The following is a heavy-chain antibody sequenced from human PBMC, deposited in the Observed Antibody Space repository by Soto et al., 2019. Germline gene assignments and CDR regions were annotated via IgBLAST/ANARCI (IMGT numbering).Heavy chain of an antibody. Sequence: SETLSLTCTVSGGSISGGVYYWSWIRQPPGKGLEWIGYIYYSGSTYYNPSLKSRVTISVDTSKNQFSLKLSSVTAADTAVYSCARDLMDYDSSGLYAFDIWGQGTMVT. D-gene: IGHD3-22*01. CDR3: ARDLMDYDSSGLYAFDI. CDR1: GGSISGGVYY. CDR2: IYYSGST. V-gene: IGHV4-30-4*01. J-gene: IGHJ3*02.